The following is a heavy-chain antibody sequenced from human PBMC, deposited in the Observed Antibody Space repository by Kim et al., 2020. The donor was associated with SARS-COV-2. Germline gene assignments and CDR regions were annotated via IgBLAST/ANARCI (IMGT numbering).Heavy chain of an antibody. Sequence: TSPPPLTSRVTISVAPSKNQFSLKLGSVTAADTAVYYCARVGRVVGAFDYWGQGTLVTVSS. CDR3: ARVGRVVGAFDY. J-gene: IGHJ4*02. V-gene: IGHV4-59*01. D-gene: IGHD1-26*01.